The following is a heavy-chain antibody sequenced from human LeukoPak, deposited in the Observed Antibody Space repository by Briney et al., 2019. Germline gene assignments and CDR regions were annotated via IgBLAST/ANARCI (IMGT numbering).Heavy chain of an antibody. D-gene: IGHD6-6*01. CDR2: INSDGSST. Sequence: GGSLRLSCAASGFTFSSYWMHWVRQAPGKGLVWVSRINSDGSSTSYADSVKGRFTISRDNAKNTLYLQMNSLRAEDTAVYYCAKDHSSSWMTFDPWGQGTLVTVSS. CDR1: GFTFSSYW. J-gene: IGHJ5*02. V-gene: IGHV3-74*01. CDR3: AKDHSSSWMTFDP.